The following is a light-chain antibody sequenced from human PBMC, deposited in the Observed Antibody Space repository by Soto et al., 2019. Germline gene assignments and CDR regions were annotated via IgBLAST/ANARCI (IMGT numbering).Light chain of an antibody. CDR3: QQSRDSLWT. Sequence: ELVLTQSPGTLSLSPGERATLSCRASQSVISTYLAWYQQKPGQAPRLLIYGASSRATGIPDRFSGSGSGTDFARPISRLEHDDFAVYYCQQSRDSLWTFGQGTKVEIK. CDR1: QSVISTY. CDR2: GAS. J-gene: IGKJ1*01. V-gene: IGKV3-20*01.